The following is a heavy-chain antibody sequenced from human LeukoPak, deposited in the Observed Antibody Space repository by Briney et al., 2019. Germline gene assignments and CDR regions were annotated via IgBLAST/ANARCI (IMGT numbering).Heavy chain of an antibody. CDR2: ISSSGST. D-gene: IGHD3-3*01. Sequence: PSETLSLTCTVSGDSISSGDYYWSWIRQPAGKGLEWIGRISSSGSTNYNPSLKSRVTISVDTSKNQFSLKLSSVTAADTAVYYCARLPLDGYYIETYWGQGTLVTVSS. V-gene: IGHV4-61*02. CDR1: GDSISSGDYY. CDR3: ARLPLDGYYIETY. J-gene: IGHJ4*02.